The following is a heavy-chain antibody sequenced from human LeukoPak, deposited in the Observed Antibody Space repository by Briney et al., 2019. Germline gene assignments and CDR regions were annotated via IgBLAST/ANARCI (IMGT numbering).Heavy chain of an antibody. Sequence: GPTLVKPTQTLTLTCTFSGFSLSISRVGVGWIRQPPGKALEWLALIYWDDDKRYSPSLKNRLTITKDNSKNRVVLTLTNMDPVDTATYYCAHRGSSGWSGYFDYWGQGTLVTVSS. CDR3: AHRGSSGWSGYFDY. V-gene: IGHV2-5*02. D-gene: IGHD6-19*01. CDR2: IYWDDDK. CDR1: GFSLSISRVG. J-gene: IGHJ4*02.